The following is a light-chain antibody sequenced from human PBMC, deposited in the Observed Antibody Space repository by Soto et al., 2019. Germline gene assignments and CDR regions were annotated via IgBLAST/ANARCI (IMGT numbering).Light chain of an antibody. Sequence: EIVLTQSPGTLSLSPGERATLSCMASQSVSSSYLAWYQQKRGQAPRLLIYGASTRATGIPGRFRGSGSGTEFTLTITSLQSEDFAVYFCQQYHIWPSWTFGQGTKVDIK. V-gene: IGKV3-15*01. CDR3: QQYHIWPSWT. CDR1: QSVSSS. J-gene: IGKJ1*01. CDR2: GAS.